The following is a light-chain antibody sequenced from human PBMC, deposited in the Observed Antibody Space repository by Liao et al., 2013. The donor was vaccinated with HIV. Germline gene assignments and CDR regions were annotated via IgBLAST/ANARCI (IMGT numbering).Light chain of an antibody. Sequence: SYVLTQPPSVSVSPGQTARITCSGDALPKQYAYWYQQKPGQAPVLVIYKDSERPSGIPERFSGSSSGTTVTLTISGVQAEDEADYYCQSADSSGTYSHVVFGGGTKLTVL. J-gene: IGLJ2*01. V-gene: IGLV3-25*03. CDR3: QSADSSGTYSHVV. CDR1: ALPKQY. CDR2: KDS.